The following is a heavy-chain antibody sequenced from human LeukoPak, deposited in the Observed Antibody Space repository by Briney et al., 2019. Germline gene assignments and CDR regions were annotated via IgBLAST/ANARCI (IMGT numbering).Heavy chain of an antibody. Sequence: PGGSLRLSCAGSGFSFGTYSMNWVRQAPGKGLEWVSSISSSSIHVNYADSVKGRFTISRDNAKNSLYLQMNSLRGEDTAVYYCARDRGTLNLWGQGTLVTVSS. V-gene: IGHV3-21*01. CDR1: GFSFGTYS. CDR3: ARDRGTLNL. CDR2: ISSSSIHV. J-gene: IGHJ4*02.